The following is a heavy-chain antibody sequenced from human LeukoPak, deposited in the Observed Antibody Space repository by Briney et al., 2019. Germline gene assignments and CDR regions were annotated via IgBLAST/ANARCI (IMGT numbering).Heavy chain of an antibody. CDR2: ISAYNGNT. D-gene: IGHD5-18*01. V-gene: IGHV1-18*01. Sequence: ASVKVSCKASGYTFTSYGISWVRHAPGQGLEWMGWISAYNGNTNYAQKPQGRVTMTTDTSTSTAYMELRSLRSDDRAVYYCARGLGYCYGGWFDTWGQGTLVTVSS. CDR3: ARGLGYCYGGWFDT. CDR1: GYTFTSYG. J-gene: IGHJ5*02.